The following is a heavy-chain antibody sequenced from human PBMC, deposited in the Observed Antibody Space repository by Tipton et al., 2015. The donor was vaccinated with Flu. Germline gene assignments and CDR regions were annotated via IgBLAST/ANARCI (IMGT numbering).Heavy chain of an antibody. D-gene: IGHD4-17*01. CDR3: ARDTTPNDYGDTGFDY. V-gene: IGHV4-31*03. CDR2: IYYSGST. Sequence: TLSLTCTVSGGSISSGGYYWSWIRQHPGKGLEWIGYIYYSGSTYYNPSLKSRDTISVDTSKNQFSLKLSSVTAADTAVYYCARDTTPNDYGDTGFDYWGQGTLVTVSS. J-gene: IGHJ4*02. CDR1: GGSISSGGYY.